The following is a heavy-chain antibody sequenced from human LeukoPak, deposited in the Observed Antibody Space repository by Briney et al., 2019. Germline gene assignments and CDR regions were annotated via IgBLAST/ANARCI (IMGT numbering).Heavy chain of an antibody. Sequence: PPGGSLRLSCAASGFTFSSYAMHWVRQAPGKGLEWVAVISYDGSNKYYADSVKGRFTISRDNSKNTLYLQMNSLRAEDTAVYYCARRVPDFWSGYYPIDYWGQGTLVTVSS. J-gene: IGHJ4*02. CDR1: GFTFSSYA. CDR3: ARRVPDFWSGYYPIDY. CDR2: ISYDGSNK. D-gene: IGHD3-3*01. V-gene: IGHV3-30-3*01.